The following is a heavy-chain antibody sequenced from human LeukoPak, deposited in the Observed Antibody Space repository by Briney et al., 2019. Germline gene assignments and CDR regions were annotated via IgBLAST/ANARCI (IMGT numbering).Heavy chain of an antibody. D-gene: IGHD5-12*01. CDR2: IYYSGST. J-gene: IGHJ4*02. V-gene: IGHV4-30-4*01. CDR1: GGSISSGDYY. Sequence: SETLSLTCTVSGGSISSGDYYWSWIRQPQGKGLEWIGYIYYSGSTYYNPSLKSRVTISVDTSKNQFSLKLSSVTAADTAVYYCARVTVSGYAVYFDYWGQGTLVTVSS. CDR3: ARVTVSGYAVYFDY.